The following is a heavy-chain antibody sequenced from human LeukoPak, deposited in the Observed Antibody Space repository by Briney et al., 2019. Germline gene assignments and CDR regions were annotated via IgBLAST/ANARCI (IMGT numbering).Heavy chain of an antibody. CDR2: ISSNGGST. J-gene: IGHJ4*02. CDR3: ASPGPDRSGYYLKFDY. V-gene: IGHV3-64D*06. CDR1: GFTFSSYA. D-gene: IGHD3-22*01. Sequence: QAGGSLRLSCSASGFTFSSYAMHWVRQAPGKGLEYVSTISSNGGSTYYADPVKGRFTISRDNSKNTLSLQMSSLRAEDTAVYYCASPGPDRSGYYLKFDYWGQGTLVTVSS.